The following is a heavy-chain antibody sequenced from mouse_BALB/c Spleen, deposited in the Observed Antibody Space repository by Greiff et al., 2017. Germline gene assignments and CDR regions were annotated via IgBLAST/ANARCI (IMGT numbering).Heavy chain of an antibody. Sequence: VQLQQSGPGLVKPSQSLSLTCSVTGYSITSGYYWNWIRQFPGNKLEWMGYISYDGSNNYNPSLKNRISITRDTSKNQFFLKLNSVTTEDTATYYCARAGGNSYYYAMDYWGQGTSVTVSS. J-gene: IGHJ4*01. CDR1: GYSITSGYY. CDR2: ISYDGSN. CDR3: ARAGGNSYYYAMDY. V-gene: IGHV3-6*02. D-gene: IGHD1-3*01.